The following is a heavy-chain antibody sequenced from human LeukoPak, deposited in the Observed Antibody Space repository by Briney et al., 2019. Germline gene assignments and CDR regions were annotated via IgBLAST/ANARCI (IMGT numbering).Heavy chain of an antibody. V-gene: IGHV3-21*01. J-gene: IGHJ6*03. CDR2: ISSSSSYI. CDR1: GFTFSSYS. D-gene: IGHD5-18*01. CDR3: ARDRREIKLWPREYYYYYMDV. Sequence: TGGSLRLSCAASGFTFSSYSMNWVRQAPGKGLEWVSSISSSSSYIYYADSVKGRFTISRDNAKNSLYLQMNSLRAEDTAVYYCARDRREIKLWPREYYYYYMDVWGKGTTVTISS.